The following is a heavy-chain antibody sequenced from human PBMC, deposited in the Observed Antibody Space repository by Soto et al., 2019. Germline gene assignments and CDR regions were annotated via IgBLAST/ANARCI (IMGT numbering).Heavy chain of an antibody. CDR1: GDSINSDKYY. CDR3: GRLEGLATISYYFDF. J-gene: IGHJ4*02. Sequence: SETLSVTCSVSGDSINSDKYYWGWIRQPPGKGLEWIGSIYFRGNTYYNPSLQTRVTISLDKSKCQFSLKLNSVTAADSAVYFCGRLEGLATISYYFDFWGQGALVTVSS. D-gene: IGHD3-9*01. V-gene: IGHV4-39*01. CDR2: IYFRGNT.